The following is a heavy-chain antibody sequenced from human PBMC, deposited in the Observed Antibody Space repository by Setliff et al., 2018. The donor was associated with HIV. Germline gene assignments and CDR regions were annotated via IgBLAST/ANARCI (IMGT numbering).Heavy chain of an antibody. CDR1: GESFSCYY. CDR3: ARGAPYCNHGICHLFDY. J-gene: IGHJ4*02. V-gene: IGHV4-34*01. Sequence: ASETLSLTCAVYGESFSCYYWSWIRQPAGKGLEWLGEINHSGRAKYNPSLKSRVTISVDTSKNQFSLRLSSVTAADTAVYYCARGAPYCNHGICHLFDYWGQGNLVTVSS. D-gene: IGHD2-8*01. CDR2: INHSGRA.